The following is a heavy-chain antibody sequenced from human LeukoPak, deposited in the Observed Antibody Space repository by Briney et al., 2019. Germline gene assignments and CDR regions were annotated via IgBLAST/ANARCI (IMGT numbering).Heavy chain of an antibody. Sequence: PGGSLRLYCAASGFTFSSYAMSWVRQAPGKGLEWVSGISGSGGSTYYADSVKGRFTISRENSKNTLYLQMNSLRAEDTAVYYCAKGKTVRGVIANYFDDWGQGTLVTVSS. CDR2: ISGSGGST. J-gene: IGHJ4*02. CDR1: GFTFSSYA. CDR3: AKGKTVRGVIANYFDD. V-gene: IGHV3-23*01. D-gene: IGHD3-10*01.